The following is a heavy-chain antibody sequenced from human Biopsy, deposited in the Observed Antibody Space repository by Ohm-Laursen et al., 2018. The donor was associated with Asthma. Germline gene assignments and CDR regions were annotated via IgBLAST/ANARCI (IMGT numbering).Heavy chain of an antibody. CDR3: ARTYFDFLTGQVHDAFAM. D-gene: IGHD3-9*01. J-gene: IGHJ3*02. CDR1: GYTFINYA. CDR2: INAANGNT. Sequence: GASVKVSCKTSGYTFINYAIHWVRQAPGHSLEWMGWINAANGNTKHSQKFQGRLTISRDTSASTAYMDLSSLRSEDTAVYYCARTYFDFLTGQVHDAFAMWGQGTMVTVSS. V-gene: IGHV1-3*01.